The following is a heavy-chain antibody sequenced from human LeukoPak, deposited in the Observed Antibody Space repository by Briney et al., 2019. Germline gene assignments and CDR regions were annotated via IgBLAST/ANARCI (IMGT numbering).Heavy chain of an antibody. Sequence: PGGSLRLSCAASGFTSDNYAMHWVRQAPGKGLEWVSGISWNSGSIGYADSVKGRFTISRDNAKNSLYLQPNSLRAEDTALYYCAKSWVKQRPQTYYYYGMDVWGQGTTVTVSS. J-gene: IGHJ6*02. D-gene: IGHD6-25*01. CDR1: GFTSDNYA. CDR3: AKSWVKQRPQTYYYYGMDV. CDR2: ISWNSGSI. V-gene: IGHV3-9*02.